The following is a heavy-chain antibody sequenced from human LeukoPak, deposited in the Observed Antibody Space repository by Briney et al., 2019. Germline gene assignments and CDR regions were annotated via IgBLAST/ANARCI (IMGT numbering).Heavy chain of an antibody. D-gene: IGHD5-12*01. Sequence: PSGTLSLTCAVSGGSIKSNNWWSWVRQAPGKGLEWVSSISNSGGRTFYTDSVKGRFTISRDNSKITLYLQMNSLRAEDTAVYYCAKSYNGYESKPDYWGQGTLVTVSS. CDR2: ISNSGGRT. CDR3: AKSYNGYESKPDY. CDR1: GGSIKSNN. J-gene: IGHJ4*02. V-gene: IGHV3-23*01.